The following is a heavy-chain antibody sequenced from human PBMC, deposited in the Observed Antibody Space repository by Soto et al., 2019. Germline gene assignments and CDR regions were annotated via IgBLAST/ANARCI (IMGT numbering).Heavy chain of an antibody. CDR2: ISSNGGST. CDR3: ARDHRIAAAATGYYYYYYMDV. V-gene: IGHV3-64*01. D-gene: IGHD6-13*01. J-gene: IGHJ6*03. CDR1: GFTFSSYA. Sequence: SLRLSCAASGFTFSSYAMHWVRQAPGKGLEYVSAISSNGGSTYYANSVKGRFTISRDNSKNTLYLQMGSLRAEDMAVYYCARDHRIAAAATGYYYYYYMDVWGKGTTVTV.